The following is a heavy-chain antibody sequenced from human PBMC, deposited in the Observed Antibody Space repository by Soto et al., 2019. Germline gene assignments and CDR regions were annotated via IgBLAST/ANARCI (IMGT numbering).Heavy chain of an antibody. CDR2: IYHMGGT. J-gene: IGHJ5*02. V-gene: IGHV4-59*03. CDR3: DRFNYKSGLKWFDA. D-gene: IGHD5-12*01. CDR1: GASLNSDD. Sequence: KPSEPLSLTCAVSGASLNSDDWSWIRQSPGKGLEWIGYIYHMGGTDYNPSLKSRVTISIDKSKNQFSLNLRSVTAADTAVYFCDRFNYKSGLKWFDAWGQGTQVT.